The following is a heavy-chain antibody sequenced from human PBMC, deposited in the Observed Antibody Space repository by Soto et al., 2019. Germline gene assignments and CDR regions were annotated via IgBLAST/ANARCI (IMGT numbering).Heavy chain of an antibody. CDR1: GFTFSSYA. CDR2: ISYDGNNK. Sequence: GGSLRLSCAASGFTFSSYAMHWVRQAPGKGLEWVAVISYDGNNKYYADSVKGRFTISRDNSKNTLYLQMNSLRAEDTAVYYCARGYSSGWYYFDYWGQGTLVTVSS. D-gene: IGHD6-19*01. CDR3: ARGYSSGWYYFDY. J-gene: IGHJ4*02. V-gene: IGHV3-30*04.